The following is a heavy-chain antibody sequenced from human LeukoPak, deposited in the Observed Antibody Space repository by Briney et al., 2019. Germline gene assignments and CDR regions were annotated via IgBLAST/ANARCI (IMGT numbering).Heavy chain of an antibody. V-gene: IGHV1-46*01. CDR3: ARAEWHGMDV. J-gene: IGHJ6*02. CDR1: GYTFTSFY. CDR2: INPSGGST. Sequence: ASVKVSCKPSGYTFTSFYMHWVRQAPGQGLEWMGIINPSGGSTSYAQKFQGRVTMTRDTSTSTVYMELSSLRSEDTAVYYCARAEWHGMDVWGQGTTVTLSS. D-gene: IGHD3-3*01.